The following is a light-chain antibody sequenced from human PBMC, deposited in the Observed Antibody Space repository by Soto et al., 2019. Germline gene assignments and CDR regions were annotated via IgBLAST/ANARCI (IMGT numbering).Light chain of an antibody. CDR3: QQYGSSGT. CDR1: QSISSN. CDR2: RTS. V-gene: IGKV3-15*01. J-gene: IGKJ1*01. Sequence: EIVMTQSPATLSVSPGERATLSCRASQSISSNLAWYQQKPGQAPRLLMFRTSSRATGFPARCSGSGSGTEFNLTISSLQSEDFGVYYCQQYGSSGTFGQGTKVDIK.